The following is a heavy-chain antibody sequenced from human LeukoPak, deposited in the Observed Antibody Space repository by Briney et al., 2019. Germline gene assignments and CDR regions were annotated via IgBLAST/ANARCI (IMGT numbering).Heavy chain of an antibody. Sequence: SETLSLTCTVSGGSISSYYWSWIRQPPGKGLEWIGYVYYSGSTNYNPSLKSRVTLLVDTSKNQFSLSLSSVTAADTAVYYCARHYYYDSSGYYYFDYWGQGTLVTVSS. CDR1: GGSISSYY. CDR3: ARHYYYDSSGYYYFDY. D-gene: IGHD3-22*01. V-gene: IGHV4-59*12. CDR2: VYYSGST. J-gene: IGHJ4*02.